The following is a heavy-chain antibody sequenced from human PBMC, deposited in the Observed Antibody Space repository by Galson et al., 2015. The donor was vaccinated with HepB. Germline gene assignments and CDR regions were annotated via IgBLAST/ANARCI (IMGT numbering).Heavy chain of an antibody. J-gene: IGHJ5*02. CDR3: ARVVPGPGFDP. V-gene: IGHV3-7*01. CDR2: IKQDGSEK. CDR1: GLTFSSYW. D-gene: IGHD3-10*01. Sequence: SLRLSCATSGLTFSSYWMSWVRQAPGKGLEWVANIKQDGSEKYYVDSVKGRFTISRDNAKNSLYLQMNSLRAEDTAVYYCARVVPGPGFDPWGPGTLVTVSS.